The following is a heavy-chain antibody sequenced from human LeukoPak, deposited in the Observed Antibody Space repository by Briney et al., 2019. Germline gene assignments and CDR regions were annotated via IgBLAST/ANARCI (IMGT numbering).Heavy chain of an antibody. V-gene: IGHV3-53*01. CDR3: ARAPTVTAFFDC. CDR2: IYSGGST. Sequence: PGGPLRLSFAASGFIVSNNYMTWVRQAPGKGLDWVSLIYSGGSTYYTDSVKRRFTISRDNSKNTLYLQMNSLRAEDTAVYYCARAPTVTAFFDCWGQGTLVSVSS. J-gene: IGHJ4*02. CDR1: GFIVSNNY. D-gene: IGHD4-17*01.